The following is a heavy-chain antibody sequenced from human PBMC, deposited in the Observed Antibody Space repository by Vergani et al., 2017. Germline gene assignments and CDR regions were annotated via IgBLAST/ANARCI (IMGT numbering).Heavy chain of an antibody. CDR1: GFTFNSYG. CDR3: VKDNDYDADGPFDL. J-gene: IGHJ2*01. V-gene: IGHV3-9*01. CDR2: IDRNYGVK. Sequence: EVHLLESGGGLVQSGGSLRLSCAASGFTFNSYGMHWVRQVSGRGLEWVSGIDRNYGVKNGNSFEGRFSISRDNAKKAVFLQMNNLRHEDTALYFCVKDNDYDADGPFDLWGRGTLVTVSS. D-gene: IGHD3-16*01.